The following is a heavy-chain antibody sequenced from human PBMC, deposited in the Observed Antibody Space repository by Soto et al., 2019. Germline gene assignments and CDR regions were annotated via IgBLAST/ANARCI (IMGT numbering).Heavy chain of an antibody. CDR3: ARALVGAIYYFDY. Sequence: GASLKISCQGSGYSFTSYWIGWVRQMPGKGLEWMGIIYPGDSDTRYSPSFQGQVTISADKSISTAYLQWSSLKASDTAMYYCARALVGAIYYFDYWGQGTLVTVSS. D-gene: IGHD1-26*01. J-gene: IGHJ4*02. CDR1: GYSFTSYW. CDR2: IYPGDSDT. V-gene: IGHV5-51*01.